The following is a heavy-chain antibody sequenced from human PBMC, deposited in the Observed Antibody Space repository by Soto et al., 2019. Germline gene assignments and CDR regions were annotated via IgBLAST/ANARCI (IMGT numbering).Heavy chain of an antibody. J-gene: IGHJ4*02. CDR1: GFTFTSYG. CDR3: ARDVGLDSDDFFAY. Sequence: PGGSLRLSCTASGFTFTSYGMGWVRQAPGECLQWVSTIRGDGGQTHYTDSVKGRFSISRDNSKNTVYLQMDSLRAEDTAMYFCARDVGLDSDDFFAYWGQGXQVTVYS. V-gene: IGHV3-23*01. D-gene: IGHD3-9*01. CDR2: IRGDGGQT.